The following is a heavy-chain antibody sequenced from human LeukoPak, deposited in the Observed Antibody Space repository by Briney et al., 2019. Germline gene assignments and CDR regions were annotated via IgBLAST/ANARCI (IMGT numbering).Heavy chain of an antibody. CDR2: ISWSSGTV. J-gene: IGHJ4*02. Sequence: GRSLRLSCAASGFTFHDYAMHWVRQAPGKGLEWVSGISWSSGTVGYADSVKGRFTISRDNAKNSLYLHMNSLRSEDTALYYCARVSGYSTGWSSFDYWGQGALVIVSS. CDR3: ARVSGYSTGWSSFDY. V-gene: IGHV3-9*01. D-gene: IGHD6-19*01. CDR1: GFTFHDYA.